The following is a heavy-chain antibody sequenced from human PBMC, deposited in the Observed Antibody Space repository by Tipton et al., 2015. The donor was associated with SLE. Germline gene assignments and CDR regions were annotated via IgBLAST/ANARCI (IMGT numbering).Heavy chain of an antibody. CDR1: GVSIRRHY. CDR3: TGVGSGPGTDY. J-gene: IGHJ4*02. Sequence: LRLSCTVSGVSIRRHYWSWIRLSPGKGLEWIVYTYNNDRTKYNPSLESRVTVSVDTSKNLLSLRLSSVTAADTAVYYCTGVGSGPGTDYWGQGTLVTVSS. CDR2: TYNNDRT. V-gene: IGHV4-59*11. D-gene: IGHD6-13*01.